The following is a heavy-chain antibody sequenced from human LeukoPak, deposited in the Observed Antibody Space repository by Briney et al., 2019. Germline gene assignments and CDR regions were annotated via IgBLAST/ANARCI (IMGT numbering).Heavy chain of an antibody. Sequence: GGSLRLSCAASGFTFSSYGMSWVRQASGKGLEWVGRIRSKTNNYATAYAASMKGKFTISRDDSKNTAYLQMNSLKTEDTAVYYCSVNYCSGASCYMFWGQGTLVTVSS. CDR2: IRSKTNNYAT. CDR3: SVNYCSGASCYMF. J-gene: IGHJ4*02. V-gene: IGHV3-73*01. CDR1: GFTFSSYG. D-gene: IGHD2-15*01.